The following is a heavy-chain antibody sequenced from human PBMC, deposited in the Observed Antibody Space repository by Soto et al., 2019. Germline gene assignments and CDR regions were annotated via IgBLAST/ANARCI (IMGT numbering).Heavy chain of an antibody. V-gene: IGHV3-23*01. J-gene: IGHJ4*02. CDR3: AKRAHPGYSSSWVYFDY. CDR1: GFTFSSYA. CDR2: ISGSGGSA. D-gene: IGHD6-13*01. Sequence: GFLRRSFAACGFTFSSYAMSWVGRAPGKGLEWVSAISGSGGSAYYADSVNGRFTISRDNSKNTLYLQMNSLRAEDTAVYYCAKRAHPGYSSSWVYFDYWGQGTLVTVSS.